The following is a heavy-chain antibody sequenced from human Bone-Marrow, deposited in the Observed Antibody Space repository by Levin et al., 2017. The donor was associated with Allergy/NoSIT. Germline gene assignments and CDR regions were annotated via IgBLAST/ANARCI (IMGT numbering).Heavy chain of an antibody. CDR3: ARVIVVVPTAKYMDV. CDR2: IYYSGST. D-gene: IGHD2-2*01. J-gene: IGHJ6*03. Sequence: LRLSCTVSGGSISTTGQHWSWIRQHPGTGLEWIGYIYYSGSTNYNPSLKSRLTMSVDTSKNQFSLNLTSVTAADTAVYYCARVIVVVPTAKYMDVWGKGTAVTVSS. V-gene: IGHV4-31*03. CDR1: GGSISTTGQH.